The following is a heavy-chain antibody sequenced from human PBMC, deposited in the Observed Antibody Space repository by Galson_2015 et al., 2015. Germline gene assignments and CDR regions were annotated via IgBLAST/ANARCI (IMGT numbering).Heavy chain of an antibody. D-gene: IGHD2-2*01. CDR3: ARSSSTSPPAFDI. V-gene: IGHV3-21*01. CDR1: GFTFRSYS. Sequence: LRLSCAASGFTFRSYSMTWVRQAPGKGLEWVSSISSSSSYIYYADSVKGRFTISRDNAKNSLYLQMNSLRAEDTAVYYCARSSSTSPPAFDIWGQGTMVTVSS. J-gene: IGHJ3*02. CDR2: ISSSSSYI.